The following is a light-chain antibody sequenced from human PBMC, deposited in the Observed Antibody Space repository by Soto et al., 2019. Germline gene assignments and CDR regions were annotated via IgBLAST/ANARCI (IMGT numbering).Light chain of an antibody. CDR1: QSLVDSDGNTY. CDR3: MQATNWPWT. CDR2: QVS. Sequence: DVVMTQSPLSLPVTLGQPASISCRSSQSLVDSDGNTYLDWFQQRPGQSPRRLIYQVSNRDSGVPDRFSGSVSGNDFTLKISRVEAADVGVYYCMQATNWPWTFGQGTKVDIK. V-gene: IGKV2-30*01. J-gene: IGKJ1*01.